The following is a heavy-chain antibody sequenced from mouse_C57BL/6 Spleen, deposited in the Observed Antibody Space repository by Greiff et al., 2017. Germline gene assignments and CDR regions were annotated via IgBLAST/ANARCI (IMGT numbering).Heavy chain of an antibody. CDR2: INPNNGGT. CDR1: GYTFTDYN. D-gene: IGHD1-1*01. Sequence: VQLKQSGPELVKPGASVKIPCKASGYTFTDYNMDWVKQSHGKSLEWIGDINPNNGGTIYNQKFKGKATLTVDKSSSTAYMELRSLTSEDTAVYYCARKYYGSSYGAMDYWGQGTSVTVSS. V-gene: IGHV1-18*01. J-gene: IGHJ4*01. CDR3: ARKYYGSSYGAMDY.